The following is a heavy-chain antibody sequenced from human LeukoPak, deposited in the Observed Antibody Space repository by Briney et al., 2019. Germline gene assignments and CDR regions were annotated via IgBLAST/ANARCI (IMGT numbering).Heavy chain of an antibody. D-gene: IGHD5-12*01. V-gene: IGHV4-31*03. CDR1: GGSISRGGYY. CDR3: ARVDRASDIVAHLDY. CDR2: IYHSGST. Sequence: SQTLSLTCTVSGGSISRGGYYWSWIRQHPGKGLEWIGCIYHSGSTYYNPSLKSRVTISVDRSKNQFSLKLSSVTAADTAVYYCARVDRASDIVAHLDYWGQGTLVTVSS. J-gene: IGHJ4*02.